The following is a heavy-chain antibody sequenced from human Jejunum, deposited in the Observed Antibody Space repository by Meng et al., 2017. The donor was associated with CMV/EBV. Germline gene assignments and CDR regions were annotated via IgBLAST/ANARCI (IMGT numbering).Heavy chain of an antibody. CDR3: AFGTAQIVGALWY. Sequence: SGFSSSDHYMDWVRQAPGKGLEWVGRIRNKANSYTTEYVASVKGRFSISRDDSKNSLYLQMNSLKTEDTAVYYCAFGTAQIVGALWYWGQGILVTVSS. D-gene: IGHD1-26*01. V-gene: IGHV3-72*01. J-gene: IGHJ4*02. CDR2: IRNKANSYTT. CDR1: GFSSSDHY.